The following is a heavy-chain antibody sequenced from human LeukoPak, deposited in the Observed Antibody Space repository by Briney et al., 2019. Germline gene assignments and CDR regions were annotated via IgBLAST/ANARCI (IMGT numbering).Heavy chain of an antibody. D-gene: IGHD3-10*01. CDR1: GGTFSSYA. Sequence: ASVKVSCKASGGTFSSYAISWVRQAPGQGLEWMGGIIPMFGTANYAQKFQGRVTITADEFTSTAYMELSSLRSEDTAVYYCARDRNGRITMVRGVTPYYYYMDVWGKGTTVTVSS. CDR3: ARDRNGRITMVRGVTPYYYYMDV. CDR2: IIPMFGTA. J-gene: IGHJ6*03. V-gene: IGHV1-69*13.